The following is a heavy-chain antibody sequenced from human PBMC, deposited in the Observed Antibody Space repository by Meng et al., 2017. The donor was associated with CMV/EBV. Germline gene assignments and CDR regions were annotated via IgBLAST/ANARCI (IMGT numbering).Heavy chain of an antibody. V-gene: IGHV4-30-4*08. D-gene: IGHD3-22*01. CDR3: ARLSGSGTTSTGYHYAFDS. Sequence: QESAPGPVKLSNSLSLHCSVFGGSISSGDYYWSWIRQPPGKGLEWIGYIYYSGTTYYNPSLESRVTISVDTSKNQFSLNLSSVTAADTAVYYCARLSGSGTTSTGYHYAFDSWGQGTLVTVSS. CDR2: IYYSGTT. CDR1: GGSISSGDYY. J-gene: IGHJ4*02.